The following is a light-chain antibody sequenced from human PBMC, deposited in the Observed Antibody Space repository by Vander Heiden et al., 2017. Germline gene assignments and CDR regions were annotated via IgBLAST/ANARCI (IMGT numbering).Light chain of an antibody. V-gene: IGKV2-28*01. CDR1: QSLLHSNGYNY. Sequence: DLVMTQSPLSLPVTPGEPASISCRSSQSLLHSNGYNYLDWYLQKPGQSPQLLIYLGSNRASGVPDRFSGSGSGTDFTLKISRVEAEDVGVYYCRQALQTPLTFGQGTKLEIK. CDR2: LGS. J-gene: IGKJ2*01. CDR3: RQALQTPLT.